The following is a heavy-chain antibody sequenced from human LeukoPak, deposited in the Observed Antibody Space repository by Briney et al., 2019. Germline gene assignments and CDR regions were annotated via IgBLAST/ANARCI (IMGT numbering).Heavy chain of an antibody. J-gene: IGHJ4*02. CDR3: ARYTSSWYRGYFDY. CDR1: GLSFSDYY. V-gene: IGHV4-34*01. CDR2: INHSGST. Sequence: PSETLSLTCGVYGLSFSDYYWSWIRQPPGKGLEWIGEINHSGSTNYNPSLKSRVIISVDTSKNQFSLNLSSVIAADTAVYYCARYTSSWYRGYFDYRGQGTLVTVSS. D-gene: IGHD6-13*01.